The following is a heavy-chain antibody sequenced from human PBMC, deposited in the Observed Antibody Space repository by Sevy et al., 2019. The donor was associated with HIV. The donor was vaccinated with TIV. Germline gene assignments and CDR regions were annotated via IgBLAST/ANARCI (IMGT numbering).Heavy chain of an antibody. CDR1: GYTFTSYA. Sequence: VSVKVSCKASGYTFTSYAMHWVRQAPGQRLEWMGWINAGNGNTKYSQKFQGRVTITRDTSASTAYMELSSLRSEDTAVYYCARDRGGTTIFGVVTLAGPRGYFDYWGQGTLVTVSS. D-gene: IGHD3-3*01. V-gene: IGHV1-3*01. J-gene: IGHJ4*02. CDR3: ARDRGGTTIFGVVTLAGPRGYFDY. CDR2: INAGNGNT.